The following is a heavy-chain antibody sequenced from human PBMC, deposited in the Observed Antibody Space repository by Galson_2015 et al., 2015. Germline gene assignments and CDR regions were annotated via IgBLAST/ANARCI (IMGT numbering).Heavy chain of an antibody. J-gene: IGHJ3*02. D-gene: IGHD3-10*01. CDR1: GFTVSSNY. CDR3: ARGGYYYGSGSYPSDAFDI. Sequence: SLRLSCAASGFTVSSNYMSWVRQAPGKGLEWVSVIYSGGSTYYADSVKGRFTISRDNSKNTLYLQMNSLRAEDTAVYYCARGGYYYGSGSYPSDAFDIWGQGTMVTVSS. CDR2: IYSGGST. V-gene: IGHV3-53*01.